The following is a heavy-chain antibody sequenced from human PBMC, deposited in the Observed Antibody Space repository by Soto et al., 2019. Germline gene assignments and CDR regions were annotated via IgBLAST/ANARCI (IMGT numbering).Heavy chain of an antibody. D-gene: IGHD5-18*01. V-gene: IGHV4-39*01. CDR1: GGSISSSSYY. Sequence: SETLSLTCTVSGGSISSSSYYWAWIRQPPGKGLEWIESIYYSGSTYYNPSLKSRVTISVDTSKNQFSLKLSSVTAADTAVYYCACIFSGGYGYGFYYYGMDVWGQGTTVTVSS. CDR2: IYYSGST. CDR3: ACIFSGGYGYGFYYYGMDV. J-gene: IGHJ6*02.